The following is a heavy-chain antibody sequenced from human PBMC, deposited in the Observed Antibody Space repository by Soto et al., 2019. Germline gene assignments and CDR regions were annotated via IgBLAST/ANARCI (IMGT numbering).Heavy chain of an antibody. V-gene: IGHV4-59*08. CDR2: IYYSGST. CDR3: ARQRSAFSAYYFDY. D-gene: IGHD3-10*01. CDR1: GGSISSYY. Sequence: SETLSLTCTFSGGSISSYYWSWIRQPPGKGLEWIGYIYYSGSTNYNPSLKSRVTISVDTSKNQFSLKLSSVTAADTAVYYCARQRSAFSAYYFDYWGQGTLVTVSS. J-gene: IGHJ4*02.